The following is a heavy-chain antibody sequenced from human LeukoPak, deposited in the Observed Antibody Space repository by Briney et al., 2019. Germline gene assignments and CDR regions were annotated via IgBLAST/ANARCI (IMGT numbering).Heavy chain of an antibody. Sequence: AGSLSLSSAAYGFTISNYAMSRLRQAPGKGLEWVIATSGSGGSTYYGDSVKGQVTVSRDKSTYTLYLQMNSLRAEDTAVYYCARVPVGGSRAYCFDFGGWGTGVIVS. CDR2: TSGSGGST. J-gene: IGHJ4*02. CDR3: ARVPVGGSRAYCFDF. D-gene: IGHD2-2*01. V-gene: IGHV3-23*01. CDR1: GFTISNYA.